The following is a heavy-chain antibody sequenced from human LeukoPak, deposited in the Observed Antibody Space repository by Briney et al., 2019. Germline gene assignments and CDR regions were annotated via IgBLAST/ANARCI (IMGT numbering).Heavy chain of an antibody. D-gene: IGHD3-10*01. J-gene: IGHJ5*02. CDR3: AKDRLTVRGVGNWFDP. CDR1: GFTFSSYA. Sequence: GGSLRLSCAASGFTFSSYAMSWVRQAPGKGLEWVSAISGSGGSTYYADSVKGRFTISRDNSKNTLYLQMNSLRAEDTAVYYCAKDRLTVRGVGNWFDPWGQGTLVTVSS. CDR2: ISGSGGST. V-gene: IGHV3-23*01.